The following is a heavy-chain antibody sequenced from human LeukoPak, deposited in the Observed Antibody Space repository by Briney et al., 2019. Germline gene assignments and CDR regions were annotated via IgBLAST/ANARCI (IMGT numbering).Heavy chain of an antibody. CDR3: ARDSSGSPWGYYYGMDV. Sequence: GGSLRLSCAASGFTFSSYWMSWVRQAPGKGLEWVANIKQDGSEKYYVDSVKGRFTISRDNAKNSLYLQMNSLRAEDTAVYYCARDSSGSPWGYYYGMDVWGQGTTVTVSS. J-gene: IGHJ6*02. CDR1: GFTFSSYW. V-gene: IGHV3-7*01. D-gene: IGHD6-19*01. CDR2: IKQDGSEK.